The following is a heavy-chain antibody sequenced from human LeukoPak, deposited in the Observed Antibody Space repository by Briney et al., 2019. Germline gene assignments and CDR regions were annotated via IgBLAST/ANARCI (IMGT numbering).Heavy chain of an antibody. J-gene: IGHJ6*02. CDR3: AKGRWGTYYYGMDV. CDR2: FRWNSGSI. V-gene: IGHV3-9*01. D-gene: IGHD2-8*02. CDR1: GFTFDDYA. Sequence: GGSLRLSCAASGFTFDDYAMQWVRQAPGKGLEWVSWFRWNSGSISYADSVKGRFTISRDNAKNSLYLQMNGLRAEDTALYYCAKGRWGTYYYGMDVWGQGTTVTVSS.